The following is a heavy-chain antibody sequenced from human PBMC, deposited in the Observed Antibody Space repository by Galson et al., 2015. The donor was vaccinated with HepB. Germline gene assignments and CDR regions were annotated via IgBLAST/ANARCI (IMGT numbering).Heavy chain of an antibody. CDR3: ARLGNMITFGGVIDPFDY. V-gene: IGHV3-30-3*01. Sequence: SLRLSCAASGFTFSSYAMHWVRQAPGKGLEWVAVISYDGSNKYYADSVKGRFTISRDNSKNTLYLQMNSLRAEDTAVYYCARLGNMITFGGVIDPFDYWGQGTLVTVSS. CDR2: ISYDGSNK. CDR1: GFTFSSYA. J-gene: IGHJ4*02. D-gene: IGHD3-16*02.